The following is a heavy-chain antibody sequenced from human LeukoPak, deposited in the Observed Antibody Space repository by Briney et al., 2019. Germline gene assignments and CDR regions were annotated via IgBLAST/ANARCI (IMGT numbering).Heavy chain of an antibody. CDR3: ARGRHCGGGSCSFDY. CDR1: GGSFSGYY. D-gene: IGHD2-15*01. V-gene: IGHV4-34*01. Sequence: PSETLSLTCAVYGGSFSGYYWSWIRQPPGKGLEWIGEINHSGSTNYNPSLKSRVTISVDTSKNQFSLKLSSVTAADTAVYYCARGRHCGGGSCSFDYWGQGTLVTVSS. CDR2: INHSGST. J-gene: IGHJ4*02.